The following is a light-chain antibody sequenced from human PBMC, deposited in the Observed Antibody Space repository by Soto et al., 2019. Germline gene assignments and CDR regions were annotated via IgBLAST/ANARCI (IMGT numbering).Light chain of an antibody. CDR1: SSNIGSNY. Sequence: QSVLTQPPSAYGTPGQRVTISCSGSSSNIGSNYVYWYQQLPGTAPKLLIYSNNQRPSGVPDRFSGSKSGTSASLAISGLRSEDEADYYCAAWDDSLSGEVFGTGTKLTVL. CDR2: SNN. J-gene: IGLJ1*01. V-gene: IGLV1-47*02. CDR3: AAWDDSLSGEV.